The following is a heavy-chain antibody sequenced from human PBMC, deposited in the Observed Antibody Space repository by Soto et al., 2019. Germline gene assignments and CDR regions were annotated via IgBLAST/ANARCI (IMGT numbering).Heavy chain of an antibody. CDR3: ASIRGLMGY. CDR1: GFTFSDHF. V-gene: IGHV3-72*01. J-gene: IGHJ4*02. CDR2: TKNKAYSYTT. D-gene: IGHD3-10*01. Sequence: EVRLVESGGGLVPPGGSLRLSCAASGFTFSDHFIDWVRQAPGKGLDWVGRTKNKAYSYTTEYAASVKGRFTISRDDSKNSVYLQMNSLKAEDTAVYYCASIRGLMGYWGQGTLVTVSS.